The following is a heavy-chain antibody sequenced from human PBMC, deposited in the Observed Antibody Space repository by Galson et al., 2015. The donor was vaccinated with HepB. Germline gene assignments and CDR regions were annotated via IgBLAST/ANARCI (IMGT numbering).Heavy chain of an antibody. V-gene: IGHV3-48*02. J-gene: IGHJ4*02. CDR2: ISSSSSTI. Sequence: SLRLSCAASGFTFSSYSMNWVRQAPGKGLEWVSYISSSSSTIYYADSVKGRFTVSRDNAKNSLYLQMNSLRDEDTAVYYCARAGPYGDFDFDYWGQGTLVAVSS. CDR1: GFTFSSYS. CDR3: ARAGPYGDFDFDY. D-gene: IGHD4-17*01.